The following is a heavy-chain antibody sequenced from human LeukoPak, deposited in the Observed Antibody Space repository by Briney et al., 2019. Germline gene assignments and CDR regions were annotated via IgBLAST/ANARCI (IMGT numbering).Heavy chain of an antibody. CDR2: ISWNSGSI. CDR3: AKSSDVPDSVVVVPAAFDY. CDR1: GFTFDDYD. D-gene: IGHD2-2*01. J-gene: IGHJ4*02. Sequence: GRSLRLSCAASGFTFDDYDMHWVRQAPGKGLEWVSGISWNSGSIGYADSVKGRFTISRDNAKNSLYLQMNSLRAEDMALYYCAKSSDVPDSVVVVPAAFDYWGQGTLVTVSS. V-gene: IGHV3-9*03.